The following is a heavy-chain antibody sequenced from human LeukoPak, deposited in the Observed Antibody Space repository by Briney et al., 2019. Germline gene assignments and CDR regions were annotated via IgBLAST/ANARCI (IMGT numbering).Heavy chain of an antibody. Sequence: ASVKVSCKASGYTFTSYGISWVRQAPGQGLEWMGWISAYNGNTNYAQKLQGRVTMTTDTSTSTAYMELRSLRSDDTAVYYCARILWFGELFFKSEKYYFDYWGQGTLVTVSS. V-gene: IGHV1-18*01. CDR2: ISAYNGNT. J-gene: IGHJ4*02. CDR3: ARILWFGELFFKSEKYYFDY. CDR1: GYTFTSYG. D-gene: IGHD3-10*01.